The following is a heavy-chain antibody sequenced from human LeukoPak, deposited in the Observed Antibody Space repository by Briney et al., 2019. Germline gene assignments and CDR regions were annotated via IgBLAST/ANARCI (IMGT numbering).Heavy chain of an antibody. CDR2: IYYSGST. CDR1: GGSISSSSYY. V-gene: IGHV4-39*07. CDR3: ARGQPFGDWFDP. J-gene: IGHJ5*02. Sequence: SETLSLTCTVSGGSISSSSYYWGWIRQPPGKGLGWIGSIYYSGSTYYNPSLKSRVTISVDTSKNQFSLKLSSVTAADTAVYYCARGQPFGDWFDPWGQGTLVTVSS. D-gene: IGHD3-10*01.